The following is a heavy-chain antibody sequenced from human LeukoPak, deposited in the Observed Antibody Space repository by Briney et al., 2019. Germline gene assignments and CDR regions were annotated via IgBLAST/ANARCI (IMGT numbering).Heavy chain of an antibody. CDR3: AKGFSYNWNDGTFDI. CDR1: GFTFDDYA. D-gene: IGHD1-1*01. CDR2: ISWNSGSI. Sequence: PGGSLRLSCAASGFTFDDYAMHWVRQAPGKGLEWVSGISWNSGSIGYADSVKGRFTISRDNAKNSLYLQMNSLRAEDMALYYCAKGFSYNWNDGTFDIWGQGTMVTVSS. V-gene: IGHV3-9*03. J-gene: IGHJ3*02.